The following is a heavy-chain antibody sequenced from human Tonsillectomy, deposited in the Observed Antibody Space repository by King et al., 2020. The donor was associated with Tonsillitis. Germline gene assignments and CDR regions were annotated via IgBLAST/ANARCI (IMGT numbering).Heavy chain of an antibody. CDR1: GYTFTSYD. CDR2: MNPNSGHT. Sequence: QLVQSGAEVKKPGASVKVSCKASGYTFTSYDINWVRQATGQGLEWMGWMNPNSGHTGYTQKFQGRVTMTGNTSTSTAYMELSSLRSEDTAVYYCARGPGISAFNWFDPWGQGTLVTVSS. J-gene: IGHJ5*02. D-gene: IGHD6-13*01. CDR3: ARGPGISAFNWFDP. V-gene: IGHV1-8*01.